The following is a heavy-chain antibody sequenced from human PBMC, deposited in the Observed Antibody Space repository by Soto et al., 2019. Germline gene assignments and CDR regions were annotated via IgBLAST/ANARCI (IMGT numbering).Heavy chain of an antibody. CDR2: MYLRGST. Sequence: SRTLSLTCTVSGGSISSDYWRWIRQPTGKGLEWIGYMYLRGSTNYNPSLKSRVTISVDTSKNQFSLKLSSVTAADTAVYYCARGLLKFVVVPADSSTHYGMDVLAQRTTVPVSS. J-gene: IGHJ6*02. CDR1: GGSISSDY. V-gene: IGHV4-59*12. D-gene: IGHD2-2*01. CDR3: ARGLLKFVVVPADSSTHYGMDV.